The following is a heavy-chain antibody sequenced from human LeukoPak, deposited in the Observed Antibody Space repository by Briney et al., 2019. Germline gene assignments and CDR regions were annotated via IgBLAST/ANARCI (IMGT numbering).Heavy chain of an antibody. V-gene: IGHV3-21*01. D-gene: IGHD2-15*01. CDR3: ARDQKIYCSGGGCSAFDY. Sequence: GGSLRLSCAASGFTFSSYSMNWVRQAPGKGLEWVSSISGSSSYIYYADSVKGRFTISRDNAKNSLYLQMNSLRAEDTAVYYCARDQKIYCSGGGCSAFDYWGQGALVTVSS. J-gene: IGHJ4*02. CDR2: ISGSSSYI. CDR1: GFTFSSYS.